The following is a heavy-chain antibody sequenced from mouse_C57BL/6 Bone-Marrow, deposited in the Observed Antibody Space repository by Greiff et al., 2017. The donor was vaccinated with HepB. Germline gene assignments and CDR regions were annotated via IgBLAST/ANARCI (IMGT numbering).Heavy chain of an antibody. CDR2: INPSNGGT. D-gene: IGHD1-1*01. CDR3: ARFTTVGYAMDY. CDR1: GYTFTSCW. J-gene: IGHJ4*01. Sequence: QVQLQQPGTELVKPGASVKLSCKASGYTFTSCWMHWVKQRPGQGLEWIGNINPSNGGTNYNEKFKSKATLTVDKSSSTAYMQLSSLTSEDSAVYYCARFTTVGYAMDYWGQGTSVTVSS. V-gene: IGHV1-53*01.